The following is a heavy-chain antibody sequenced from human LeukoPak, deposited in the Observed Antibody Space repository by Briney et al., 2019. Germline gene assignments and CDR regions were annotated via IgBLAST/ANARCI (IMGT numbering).Heavy chain of an antibody. J-gene: IGHJ6*02. Sequence: GGSLRLSCAASGFTFDDYAMHWVRHAPGKGLEWVSGISWSSGGIDYADSVKGRFTISRDNAKNSLYLQMNSLRAEDTALYYCAKDIAGPPYYYYYGMDVWGQGTTVTVSS. CDR3: AKDIAGPPYYYYYGMDV. D-gene: IGHD6-13*01. CDR2: ISWSSGGI. V-gene: IGHV3-9*01. CDR1: GFTFDDYA.